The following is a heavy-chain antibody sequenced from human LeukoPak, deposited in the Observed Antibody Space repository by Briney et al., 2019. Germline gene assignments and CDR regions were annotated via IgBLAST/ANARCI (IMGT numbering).Heavy chain of an antibody. Sequence: PSETLSLTCTVSGGSISSTSYYWGWIRQPPGKGLEWIGSIYYSGSTYYNPSLKSRVTISVDTSKNQFSLKLSSVTAADTAAYYCATRTMVRGVRYWGQGTLVTVSS. J-gene: IGHJ4*02. D-gene: IGHD3-10*01. CDR3: ATRTMVRGVRY. CDR1: GGSISSTSYY. V-gene: IGHV4-39*01. CDR2: IYYSGST.